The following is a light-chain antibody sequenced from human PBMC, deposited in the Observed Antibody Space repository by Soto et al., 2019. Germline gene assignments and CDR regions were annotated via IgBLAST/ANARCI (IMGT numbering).Light chain of an antibody. CDR2: DVT. V-gene: IGLV2-23*02. CDR3: CSYAGSDTYV. Sequence: QSVLTQPASMSVSPGQSITISCTGTSSDVGSYDLVSWYQQHPGKASKLVISDVTKRPSGVSNRFSGSKSGNTASLTISGLQAEDEADYYCCSYAGSDTYVFGTGTKVTVL. CDR1: SSDVGSYDL. J-gene: IGLJ1*01.